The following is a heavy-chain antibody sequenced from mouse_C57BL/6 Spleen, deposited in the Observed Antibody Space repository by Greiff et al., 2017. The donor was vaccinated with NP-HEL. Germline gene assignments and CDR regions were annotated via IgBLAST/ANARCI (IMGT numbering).Heavy chain of an antibody. CDR1: GYTFTSYW. CDR2: IHPNSGST. CDR3: ARNRYYYGSSHWYFDV. J-gene: IGHJ1*03. V-gene: IGHV1-64*01. Sequence: QVQLQQSGAELVKPGASVKLSCKASGYTFTSYWMHWVKQRPGQGLEWIGMIHPNSGSTNYNEKFKSKATLTVDKSSSTAYMQLSSLTSEDSAVYYCARNRYYYGSSHWYFDVWGTGTTVTVSS. D-gene: IGHD1-1*01.